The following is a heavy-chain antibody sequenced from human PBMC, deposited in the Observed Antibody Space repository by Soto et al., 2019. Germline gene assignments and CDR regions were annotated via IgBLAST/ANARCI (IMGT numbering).Heavy chain of an antibody. CDR3: ATGARYCSGGSCYPDD. D-gene: IGHD2-15*01. CDR2: IMPIFAAP. J-gene: IGHJ4*02. V-gene: IGHV1-69*06. Sequence: QVQLMQSGAEVKKPGSSVKVSCKASGGTISTNVISWVRQAPGQGLEWMGEIMPIFAAPNNAQKFQGRLTINADKSTTTVYKELSSLTSEDKAVYFCATGARYCSGGSCYPDDWGQGTLVIVSS. CDR1: GGTISTNV.